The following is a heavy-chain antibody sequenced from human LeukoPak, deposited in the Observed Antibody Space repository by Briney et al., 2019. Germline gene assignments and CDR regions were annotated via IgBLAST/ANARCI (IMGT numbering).Heavy chain of an antibody. D-gene: IGHD3-22*01. CDR1: GGSFTFTSHA. Sequence: SVKVSCKASGGSFTFTSHAISWVRQAPGQGLEWIGGLIPIYGSANYAQKFQGRVTITSDESTRTVFMELSSLRPEDSAIYYCAGFFYDNSGDAFDIWGQGTMVTVSS. J-gene: IGHJ3*02. CDR3: AGFFYDNSGDAFDI. V-gene: IGHV1-69*01. CDR2: LIPIYGSA.